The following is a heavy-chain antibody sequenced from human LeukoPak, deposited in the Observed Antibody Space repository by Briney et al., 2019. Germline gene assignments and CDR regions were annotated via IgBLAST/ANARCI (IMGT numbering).Heavy chain of an antibody. Sequence: TSETLSLTCAVSGGAISSSNWWSWIRQPPGKGLEWIGQIYHSGSTDYNPSLQGRVIMSVDKSKNQFSLSVRSVTAADTALYYCASQKSTSRSGFDSWGQGTLVTVSS. CDR2: IYHSGST. CDR3: ASQKSTSRSGFDS. D-gene: IGHD5/OR15-5a*01. J-gene: IGHJ4*02. CDR1: GGAISSSNW. V-gene: IGHV4-4*02.